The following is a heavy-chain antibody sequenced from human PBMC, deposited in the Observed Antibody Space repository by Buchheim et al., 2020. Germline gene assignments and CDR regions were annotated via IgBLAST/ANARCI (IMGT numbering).Heavy chain of an antibody. Sequence: QVQLVQSGAEVKKPGSSVKVSCKASGDTFSTYVISWVRQAPGQGLEWMGGIIPIFATTNYAHKFQGRATITADKSTSTAYMELSSLRSEDTAVYYCARGTGQRLLWFRELPYSAYYYGMDVWGQGTT. D-gene: IGHD3-10*01. CDR1: GDTFSTYV. J-gene: IGHJ6*02. CDR3: ARGTGQRLLWFRELPYSAYYYGMDV. V-gene: IGHV1-69*06. CDR2: IIPIFATT.